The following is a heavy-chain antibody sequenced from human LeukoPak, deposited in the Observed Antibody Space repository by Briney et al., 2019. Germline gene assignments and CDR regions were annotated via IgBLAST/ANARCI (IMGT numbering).Heavy chain of an antibody. CDR3: ARGWDYYDSSALTASYYYGMDV. D-gene: IGHD3-22*01. Sequence: ASVKVSCKASGYTFTSYDINWVRQATGQGLEWMGWMNPNSGNTGYAQKFQGRVTMTRNTSISTAYMELSSLRSEDTAVYYCARGWDYYDSSALTASYYYGMDVWGQGTTVTVSS. V-gene: IGHV1-8*01. J-gene: IGHJ6*02. CDR2: MNPNSGNT. CDR1: GYTFTSYD.